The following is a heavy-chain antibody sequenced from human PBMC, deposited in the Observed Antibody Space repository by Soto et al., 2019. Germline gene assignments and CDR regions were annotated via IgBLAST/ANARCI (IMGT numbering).Heavy chain of an antibody. CDR2: IYYSGSA. D-gene: IGHD3-10*01. CDR3: AGFITMIGGVPRTMEL. V-gene: IGHV4-39*01. Sequence: PSETLSLTCTVSGGSIKSSSYYWGWIRQPPGRGLEWIGNIYYSGSAYYNPSLKSRVTISVDTSKNQFSLKLSSVTAADTAVYYWAGFITMIGGVPRTMELWGQGNLVTVSS. J-gene: IGHJ4*02. CDR1: GGSIKSSSYY.